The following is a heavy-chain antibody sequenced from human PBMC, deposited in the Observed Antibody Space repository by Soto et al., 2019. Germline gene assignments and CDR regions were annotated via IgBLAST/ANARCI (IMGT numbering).Heavy chain of an antibody. CDR1: GASISSSSDY. V-gene: IGHV4-31*03. J-gene: IGHJ4*02. CDR3: AKKGTAAATFEY. D-gene: IGHD2-15*01. CDR2: IYYSGDI. Sequence: QVHLQESGPGLVKPSQTLSLTCSVSGASISSSSDYWSWIRQHPGKGLEWSGYIYYSGDIYYNPSLKSRVAIAVDTSKTQSSLKVSYVTAADPAVYYCAKKGTAAATFEYSGQGTLVAVSS.